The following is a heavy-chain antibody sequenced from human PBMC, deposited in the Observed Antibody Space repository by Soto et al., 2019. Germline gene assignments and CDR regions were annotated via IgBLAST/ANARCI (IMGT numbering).Heavy chain of an antibody. CDR1: GGSISSGGYY. Sequence: SETLSLTCTVSGGSISSGGYYWSWIRQHPGKGLEWIGYIYYSGSTYYNPSLKSRVTISVDTSKNQFSLKLSSVTAADTAVYYCARARVGYCSGGSCYLYFQHWGQGTLVTVSS. V-gene: IGHV4-31*03. CDR2: IYYSGST. CDR3: ARARVGYCSGGSCYLYFQH. J-gene: IGHJ1*01. D-gene: IGHD2-15*01.